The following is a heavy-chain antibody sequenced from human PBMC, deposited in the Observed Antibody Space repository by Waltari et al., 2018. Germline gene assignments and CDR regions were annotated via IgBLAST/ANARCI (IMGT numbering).Heavy chain of an antibody. CDR1: GYTFTSYY. J-gene: IGHJ6*03. D-gene: IGHD3-10*01. V-gene: IGHV1-46*01. CDR2: INPSGGST. Sequence: QVQLVQSGAEVKKPGASVKVSCKASGYTFTSYYMHWVRQAPGQGLEWMGIINPSGGSTSYAQKFQGRVTMTRDTATSTVYMELGSLRSEDTAVYYCARQLRTMVVTHYYYYMDVWGKGTTVTVSS. CDR3: ARQLRTMVVTHYYYYMDV.